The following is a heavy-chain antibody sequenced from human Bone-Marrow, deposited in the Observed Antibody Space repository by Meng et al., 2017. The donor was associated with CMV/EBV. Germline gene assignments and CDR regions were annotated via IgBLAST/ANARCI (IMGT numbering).Heavy chain of an antibody. CDR1: GFTFSKYG. D-gene: IGHD2-2*01. J-gene: IGHJ4*02. Sequence: GESLKISCTASGFTFSKYGMHWVRQAPGKGLGWVAVIWSDGTTKYYADSVKGRFTISRDDSKSTLYLHMSSLRAEDTAVYYCAATLRYCSSTSCYHKRYCDYWGQGTLVNVNS. CDR3: AATLRYCSSTSCYHKRYCDY. CDR2: IWSDGTTK. V-gene: IGHV3-33*01.